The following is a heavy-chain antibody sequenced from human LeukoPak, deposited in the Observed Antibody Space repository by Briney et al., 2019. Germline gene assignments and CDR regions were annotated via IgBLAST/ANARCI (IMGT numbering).Heavy chain of an antibody. D-gene: IGHD3-22*01. V-gene: IGHV4-38-2*01. J-gene: IGHJ5*02. CDR3: ARQPLYYYDSSGYSEFDP. CDR1: GYSISSGYY. Sequence: SETLSLTCAVSGYSISSGYYWGWIRQPPGKGLEWIGSIYHSGSTYYNPSLKSRVTISVDTSKNQFSLKLSSVTAADTAVYYCARQPLYYYDSSGYSEFDPWGQGTLVTVSS. CDR2: IYHSGST.